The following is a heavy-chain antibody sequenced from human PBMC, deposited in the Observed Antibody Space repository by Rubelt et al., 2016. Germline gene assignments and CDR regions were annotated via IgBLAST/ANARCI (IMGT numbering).Heavy chain of an antibody. D-gene: IGHD6-13*01. V-gene: IGHV1-18*01. CDR3: ARVISGVEYSSSWHFDY. Sequence: QVQLVQSGAEVKKPGASVKLSCKASGYTFTSYGISWVRQASGQGLEWMGWISAYHGNTNYAQKRQGRVTRTTDTSTSTAYMGRRSLRSDDTAVYYCARVISGVEYSSSWHFDYWGQGTLVTVSS. J-gene: IGHJ4*02. CDR1: GYTFTSYG. CDR2: ISAYHGNT.